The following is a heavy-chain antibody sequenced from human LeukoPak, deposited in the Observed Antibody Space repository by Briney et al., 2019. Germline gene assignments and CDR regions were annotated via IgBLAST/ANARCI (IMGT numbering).Heavy chain of an antibody. Sequence: PSETLSLTCTVSNGSLSSGTYYWNWIRQPPGKGLKWIGYIYHSGTTYYNPSLKSRVTVSVDTSKNQFSLKLSSVTAADTAVYYCARDLQRGTTGTTYYYYYYMDVWGKGTTVTVSS. D-gene: IGHD1-1*01. CDR3: ARDLQRGTTGTTYYYYYYMDV. J-gene: IGHJ6*03. CDR1: NGSLSSGTYY. V-gene: IGHV4-61*01. CDR2: IYHSGTT.